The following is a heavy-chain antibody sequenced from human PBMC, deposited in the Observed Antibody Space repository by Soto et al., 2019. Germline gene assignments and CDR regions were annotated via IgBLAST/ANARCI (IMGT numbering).Heavy chain of an antibody. V-gene: IGHV4-61*01. D-gene: IGHD1-26*01. CDR2: IYYSGST. Sequence: SETLSLTCTVSGGSVSSGSYYWSWIRQPPGKGLEWIGYIYYSGSTNYNPSLKSRVTISVETSKNQFSLKLSSVTAADTAVYYCATLRRERVAATPDYWGQGNLITVSS. J-gene: IGHJ4*02. CDR1: GGSVSSGSYY. CDR3: ATLRRERVAATPDY.